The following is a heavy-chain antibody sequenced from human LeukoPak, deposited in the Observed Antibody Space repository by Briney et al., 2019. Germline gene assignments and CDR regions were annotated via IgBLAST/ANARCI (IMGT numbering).Heavy chain of an antibody. CDR3: AREAANMVQGVMGK. J-gene: IGHJ4*02. D-gene: IGHD3-10*01. CDR2: INPNSGGI. Sequence: ASVTVSCKASGYTFTAYYMHWVRQAPGQGLEWMGWINPNSGGINYEQKFQGRVTMTRDTSISTAYMELSRLTSDDTAVYYCAREAANMVQGVMGKWGQGTLVTVSS. V-gene: IGHV1-2*02. CDR1: GYTFTAYY.